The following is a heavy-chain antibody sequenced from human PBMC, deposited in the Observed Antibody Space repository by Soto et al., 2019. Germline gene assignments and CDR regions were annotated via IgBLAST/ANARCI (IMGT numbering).Heavy chain of an antibody. CDR1: GGTFSSYA. Sequence: QVQLVQSGAEVKKPGSSVKVSCKASGGTFSSYAISWARQAPGQGLEWMGGTIPIFGTANYAQKFQGRVTITADEPTSTAYMELSSLRSEDTAVYYCARGGSITMVRVLNWFDPWGQGTLVTVSS. CDR3: ARGGSITMVRVLNWFDP. CDR2: TIPIFGTA. D-gene: IGHD3-10*01. J-gene: IGHJ5*02. V-gene: IGHV1-69*01.